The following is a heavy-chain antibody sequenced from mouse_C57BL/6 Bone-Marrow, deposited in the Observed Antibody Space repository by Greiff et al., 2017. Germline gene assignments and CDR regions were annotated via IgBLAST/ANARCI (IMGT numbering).Heavy chain of an antibody. CDR3: TTVEYGDY. CDR2: IDPENGDT. V-gene: IGHV14-4*01. Sequence: EVQLQQSGAELVRPGASVKLSCTASGFNIKDDYMHWVKQRPEQGLEWIGWIDPENGDTEYASKFQGKATITADTSSNTAYLQLSSLTSEDTAVYYCTTVEYGDYWGQGTTLTVSS. D-gene: IGHD5-1*01. CDR1: GFNIKDDY. J-gene: IGHJ2*01.